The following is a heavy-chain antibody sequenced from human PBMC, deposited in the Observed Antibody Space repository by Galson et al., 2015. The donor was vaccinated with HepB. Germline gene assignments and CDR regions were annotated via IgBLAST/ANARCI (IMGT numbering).Heavy chain of an antibody. CDR1: GFTFSGHN. Sequence: SLRLSCADSGFTFSGHNMHWVRQAPVKGLEWLAIISPDGNTAYYADSVKGRFTISRDNSKNRLFLQVDGLRPEDTAMYYCAKDFQWNFDLWGQGTLVTVSS. CDR3: AKDFQWNFDL. J-gene: IGHJ4*02. CDR2: ISPDGNTA. V-gene: IGHV3-30*13. D-gene: IGHD3-9*01.